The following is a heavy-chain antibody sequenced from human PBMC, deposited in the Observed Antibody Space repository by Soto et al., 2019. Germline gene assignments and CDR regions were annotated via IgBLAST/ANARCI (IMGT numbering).Heavy chain of an antibody. D-gene: IGHD3-22*01. CDR2: ISAYNGNT. CDR3: ARDRIDSSGYYGGYYYYGMDV. CDR1: GYTFTSYG. V-gene: IGHV1-18*01. Sequence: QVQLVQSGAEVKKPGASVKVSRKASGYTFTSYGISWVRQAPGQGLEWMGWISAYNGNTNYAQKLQGRVTMTTDTATSTAYMELRSLRSDDTAVYYCARDRIDSSGYYGGYYYYGMDVWGQGTTVTVSS. J-gene: IGHJ6*02.